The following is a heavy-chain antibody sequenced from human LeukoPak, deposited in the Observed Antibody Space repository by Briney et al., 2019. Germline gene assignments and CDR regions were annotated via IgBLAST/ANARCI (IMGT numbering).Heavy chain of an antibody. J-gene: IGHJ2*01. CDR1: GGSISSSNYY. V-gene: IGHV4-39*07. Sequence: SETLSLTCTVSGGSISSSNYYWGWIRQPPGKGLEWIGNIYYSGSTYYNPSLKSRVTMSIDTSKNQFSLKLSSVTAADTAVYYCAARIVAAGSHFDLWGRGTLVTVSS. CDR2: IYYSGST. CDR3: AARIVAAGSHFDL. D-gene: IGHD6-13*01.